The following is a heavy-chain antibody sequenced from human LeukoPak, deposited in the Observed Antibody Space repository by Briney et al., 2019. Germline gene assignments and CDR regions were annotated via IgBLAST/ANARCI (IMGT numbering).Heavy chain of an antibody. Sequence: ASVKVSCKASGYTFTNYALHWVRQAPGQRPEWMGWITAGNGNTKYSQNFQGRVTITRDTSASTAYMELSSLRSEDTAVYYCASLLGVRGVIRYYFDYWGQGTLVTVSS. CDR2: ITAGNGNT. V-gene: IGHV1-3*01. CDR1: GYTFTNYA. CDR3: ASLLGVRGVIRYYFDY. J-gene: IGHJ4*02. D-gene: IGHD3-10*01.